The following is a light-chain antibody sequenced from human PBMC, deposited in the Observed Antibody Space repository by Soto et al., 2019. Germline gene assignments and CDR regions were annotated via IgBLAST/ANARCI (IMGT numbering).Light chain of an antibody. Sequence: QSVLTQPASVSGSPGQWITISCTGTSSDVGAYDYVSWYQQHPNKATKLIIYEVSNRPSGVSNRFSGSKSVNTATLTISGLQAEDEADYYCSPYTSGSTRVFGTGTKVTVL. CDR3: SPYTSGSTRV. J-gene: IGLJ1*01. CDR2: EVS. CDR1: SSDVGAYDY. V-gene: IGLV2-14*03.